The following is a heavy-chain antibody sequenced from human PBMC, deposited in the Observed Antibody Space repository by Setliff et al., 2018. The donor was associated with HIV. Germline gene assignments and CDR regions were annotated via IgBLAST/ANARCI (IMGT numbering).Heavy chain of an antibody. Sequence: SETLSLTCAVYGGSFSGYYWSWIRQSPGKGLEWIGEINHSGSTNYNPSLKSRVTISVDTSKNRFSLKLSSVTAADTAVYYCNIYYYYYMDVWGKGTTVTVSS. V-gene: IGHV4-34*01. J-gene: IGHJ6*03. CDR3: NIYYYYYMDV. CDR1: GGSFSGYY. CDR2: INHSGST.